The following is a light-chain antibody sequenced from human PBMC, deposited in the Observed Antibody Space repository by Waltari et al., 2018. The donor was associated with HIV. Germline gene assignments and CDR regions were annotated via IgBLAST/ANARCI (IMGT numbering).Light chain of an antibody. CDR2: SNN. V-gene: IGLV1-44*01. CDR1: RSNSGSNP. Sequence: QSVLTQPPSPSGTPGQRVTPPCSGTRSNSGSNPVTWYQQLPGTAPKLLIYSNNQRPSGVPDRFSGSKSGTSASLAISGLQSEDEADYYCAAWDDSLNGFYVFGTGTKVTVL. CDR3: AAWDDSLNGFYV. J-gene: IGLJ1*01.